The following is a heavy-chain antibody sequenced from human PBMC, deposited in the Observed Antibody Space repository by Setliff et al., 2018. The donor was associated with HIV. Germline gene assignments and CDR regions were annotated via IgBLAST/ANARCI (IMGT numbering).Heavy chain of an antibody. CDR1: DDPISSYY. J-gene: IGHJ6*03. CDR3: ALTGHRLLRGYMDV. CDR2: LYVSGDT. V-gene: IGHV4-4*07. D-gene: IGHD2-15*01. Sequence: SETLSLTCYVTDDPISSYYWSWVRQPAGKGLEWIGRLYVSGDTNYNPSLKSRVTMSLDTSKKHFSLNLKSVTAADTAVYCCALTGHRLLRGYMDVWGKGTTVTV.